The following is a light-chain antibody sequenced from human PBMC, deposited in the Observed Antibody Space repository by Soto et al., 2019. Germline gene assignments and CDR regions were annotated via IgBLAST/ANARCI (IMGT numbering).Light chain of an antibody. J-gene: IGLJ1*01. V-gene: IGLV2-14*01. CDR1: SRDVGGYNY. Sequence: QSALTQPASVSGSPGQSITIPCTGTSRDVGGYNYVSWYRQHTGKAAKLMIYDVSNRPSGVSNRFSGSKSGNTASLTISGLQAEDEADYHCSSYTRGGDVFGTGTKLTVL. CDR2: DVS. CDR3: SSYTRGGDV.